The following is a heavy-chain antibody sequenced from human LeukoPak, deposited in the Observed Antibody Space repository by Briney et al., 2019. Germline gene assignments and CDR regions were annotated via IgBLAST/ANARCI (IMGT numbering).Heavy chain of an antibody. V-gene: IGHV1-24*01. CDR1: GYTLTELS. D-gene: IGHD5-18*01. CDR3: APKVLRSGYSYGFGNY. Sequence: ASVKVPCKVSGYTLTELSMHWVRQAPGKGLEWMGGFDPEDGETIYAQKFQGRVTMTEDTSTDTAYMELSSLRSEDTAVYYCAPKVLRSGYSYGFGNYWGQGTLVTVSS. J-gene: IGHJ4*02. CDR2: FDPEDGET.